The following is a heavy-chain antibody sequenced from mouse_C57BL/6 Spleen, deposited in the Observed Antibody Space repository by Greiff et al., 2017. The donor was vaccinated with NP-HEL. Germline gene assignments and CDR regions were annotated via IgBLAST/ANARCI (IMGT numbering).Heavy chain of an antibody. J-gene: IGHJ3*01. CDR3: ARKKDSSFFAY. CDR1: GYTFTSYW. D-gene: IGHD1-1*01. Sequence: VQLQQPGAELVKPGASVKLSCKASGYTFTSYWMHWVKQRPGQGLEWIGMIHPNSGSTNYNEKFKSKATLTVDKSSSTAYMQLSSLTSEDSAVYYCARKKDSSFFAYWGQGTLVTVSA. V-gene: IGHV1-64*01. CDR2: IHPNSGST.